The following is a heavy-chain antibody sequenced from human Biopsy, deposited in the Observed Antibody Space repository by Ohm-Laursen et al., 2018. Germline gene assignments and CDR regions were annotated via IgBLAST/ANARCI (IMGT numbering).Heavy chain of an antibody. CDR2: FAPENGKT. V-gene: IGHV1-24*01. CDR3: AADINVWNVNY. CDR1: GYTLNELS. Sequence: ASVKVSCTVSGYTLNELSMPWVRQVPGKGLEWMGGFAPENGKTVYAQNFQARVSLTEDTSTDTAYMELRSLRSEDTAVYYCAADINVWNVNYWGQGTQVTVSS. D-gene: IGHD1-1*01. J-gene: IGHJ4*02.